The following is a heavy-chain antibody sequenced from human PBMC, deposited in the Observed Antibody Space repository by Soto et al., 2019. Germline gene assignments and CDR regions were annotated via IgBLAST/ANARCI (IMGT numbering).Heavy chain of an antibody. V-gene: IGHV3-48*03. Sequence: GGSMRMSRSDSGFPFSRYEMICVLPATMRGLEWVSYIGTSGKNIYYADSVRGRFTISRDNAKNSLYLQMNSLRAEDTAVYFGARDPAIYGGNFD. J-gene: IGHJ5*01. D-gene: IGHD1-26*01. CDR2: IGTSGKNI. CDR1: GFPFSRYE. CDR3: ARDPAIYGGNFD.